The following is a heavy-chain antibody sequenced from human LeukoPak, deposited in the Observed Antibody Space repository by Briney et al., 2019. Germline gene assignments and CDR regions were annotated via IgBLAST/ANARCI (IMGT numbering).Heavy chain of an antibody. D-gene: IGHD3-10*01. CDR2: IYYRGRT. J-gene: IGHJ4*02. CDR1: GGSISSSSYY. Sequence: PSETLSLTCTVSGGSISSSSYYWGWIRQPPGKGLEWIGSIYYRGRTYYNPSLKSRVTISVDTSKNQFSLKLSSVTAADTAVYYCARASGNYYADFDYWGQGTLVTVSS. V-gene: IGHV4-39*07. CDR3: ARASGNYYADFDY.